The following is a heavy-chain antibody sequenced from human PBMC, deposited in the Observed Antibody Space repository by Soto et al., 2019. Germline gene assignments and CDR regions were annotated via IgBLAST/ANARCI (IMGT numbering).Heavy chain of an antibody. J-gene: IGHJ4*02. V-gene: IGHV3-9*01. CDR1: GFTVDDYA. D-gene: IGHD4-17*01. CDR2: ISANGDNV. Sequence: PGGSLRLSCVASGFTVDDYAMHWVRQAPGKGLEWVSGISANGDNVDYADSVKGRFTVPRDNAKNSLFLQMNSLRPEDTALYYCAKDMKWGGMTTIHYFDSWGQGTQVTVSS. CDR3: AKDMKWGGMTTIHYFDS.